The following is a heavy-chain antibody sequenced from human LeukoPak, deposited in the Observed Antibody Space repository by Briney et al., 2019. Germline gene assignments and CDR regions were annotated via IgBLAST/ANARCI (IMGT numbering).Heavy chain of an antibody. V-gene: IGHV1-46*01. D-gene: IGHD6-19*01. CDR3: ARDQKQWLVLDY. CDR2: INPSGGST. CDR1: GYTFTSYG. J-gene: IGHJ4*02. Sequence: ASVKVSCTASGYTFTSYGISWVRQAPGQGLEWMGIINPSGGSTSYAQKFQGRVTMTRDTSTSTVYMELSSLRSEDTAVYYCARDQKQWLVLDYWGQGTLVTVSS.